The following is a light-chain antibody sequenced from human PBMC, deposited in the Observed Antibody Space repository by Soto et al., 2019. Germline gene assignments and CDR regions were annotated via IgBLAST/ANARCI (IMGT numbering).Light chain of an antibody. V-gene: IGKV1-5*03. CDR2: KAS. J-gene: IGKJ1*01. CDR3: QQYNTFSWT. CDR1: ESISSW. Sequence: DIQLTQSPSTLSASVGDRVTITCRASESISSWLDWYQQKPGKAPHLLIYKASNLQSGVPSRFSGSGSGTEFTLTISSLQPDDLATYYCQQYNTFSWTFGQGTKLEIK.